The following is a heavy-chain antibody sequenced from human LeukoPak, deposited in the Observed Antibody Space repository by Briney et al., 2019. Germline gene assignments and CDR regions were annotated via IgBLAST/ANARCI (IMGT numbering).Heavy chain of an antibody. CDR2: RKQEGSEL. D-gene: IGHD4-17*01. V-gene: IGHV3-7*01. J-gene: IGHJ4*02. CDR1: GFPYSGYR. Sequence: GGSLRLSCVASGFPYSGYRMRGLREAPEKGREWGGKRKQEGSELSYVDCPKGRFPISRDNDKNSLYLQMNSLRAEETAVYYCARLLWTTETTGFDYWGQGTLVTVSS. CDR3: ARLLWTTETTGFDY.